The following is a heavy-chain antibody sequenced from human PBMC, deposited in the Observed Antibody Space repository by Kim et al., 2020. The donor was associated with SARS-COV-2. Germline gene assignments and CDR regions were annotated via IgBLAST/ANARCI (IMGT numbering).Heavy chain of an antibody. D-gene: IGHD5-18*01. V-gene: IGHV3-30*04. Sequence: GGSLRLSCAASGFTFSSYAMHWVRQAPGKGRVWVAVISYDGSNKYYAESVKGRFTISRDNSKNTLYLQMNSLRAEDTAVYYCASAEGTAMVVRDCYGMDVWGQGTTVTVSS. CDR2: ISYDGSNK. CDR3: ASAEGTAMVVRDCYGMDV. CDR1: GFTFSSYA. J-gene: IGHJ6*02.